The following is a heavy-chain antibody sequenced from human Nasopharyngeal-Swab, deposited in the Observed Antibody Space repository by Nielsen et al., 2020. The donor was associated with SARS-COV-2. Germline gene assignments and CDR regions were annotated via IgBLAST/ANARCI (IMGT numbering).Heavy chain of an antibody. CDR3: AKDRDSGDDSDDYYHYYGMDV. J-gene: IGHJ6*02. CDR1: GFTFDDYG. V-gene: IGHV3-20*04. CDR2: INWNGGST. D-gene: IGHD5-12*01. Sequence: GESLKISCAASGFTFDDYGMSWVRQAPGKGLEWVSGINWNGGSTGYADSVKGRFTISRDNSKNTVNLQMNSLRVEDTAIYYCAKDRDSGDDSDDYYHYYGMDVWGQGTTVTVFS.